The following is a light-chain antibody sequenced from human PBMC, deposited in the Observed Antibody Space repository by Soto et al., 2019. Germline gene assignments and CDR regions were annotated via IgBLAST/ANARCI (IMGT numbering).Light chain of an antibody. J-gene: IGLJ1*01. CDR2: GVT. CDR1: SSDVGGYNY. CDR3: NSYTSSSTFV. Sequence: QSALTQPASVSGSPGQSITISCTGTSSDVGGYNYVSWFQQHPGKAPKLMVYGVTIRPSGVSNRFSGSRSGNTASLTISGLQSEDEAEYYCNSYTSSSTFVFGTGTKLTVL. V-gene: IGLV2-14*01.